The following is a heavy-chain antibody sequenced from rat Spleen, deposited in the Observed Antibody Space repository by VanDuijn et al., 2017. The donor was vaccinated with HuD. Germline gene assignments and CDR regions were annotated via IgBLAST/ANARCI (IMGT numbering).Heavy chain of an antibody. V-gene: IGHV5-29*01. CDR2: SSYDGSST. J-gene: IGHJ2*01. CDR1: GFTFTNYG. Sequence: EVQLVESDGGLVQPGRSLKLSCAASGFTFTNYGMHWIRQAPTNGLEWVAPSSYDGSSTYYRDSVKGRFTISRDNAKSTLYLQMDSLRSEDTATYYCARHGFDYWGQGVMVTVSS. CDR3: ARHGFDY.